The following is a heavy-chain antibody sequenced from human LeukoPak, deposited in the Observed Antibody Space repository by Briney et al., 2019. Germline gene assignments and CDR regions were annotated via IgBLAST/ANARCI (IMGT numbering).Heavy chain of an antibody. V-gene: IGHV1-8*01. J-gene: IGHJ6*02. D-gene: IGHD6-13*01. CDR1: GYTFTSYD. Sequence: ASVKVSCKASGYTFTSYDINWVRQATGQGLEWMGWMNPNSGNTGYAQKFQGRVTMTRNTSISTAYMELSSLRSEDTAVYYCARALTGAAAGLSGCYYYGMDVWGQGTTVTVSS. CDR3: ARALTGAAAGLSGCYYYGMDV. CDR2: MNPNSGNT.